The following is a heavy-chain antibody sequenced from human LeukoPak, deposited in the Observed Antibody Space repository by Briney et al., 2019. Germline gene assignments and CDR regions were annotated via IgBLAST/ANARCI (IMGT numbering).Heavy chain of an antibody. CDR3: ARIMGYCSSTSCYPRWFDP. Sequence: PSETLSLTCAVYGGSFSGYYWSWIRQPPGKGLEWIGEINHSGSTNYNPSLKSRVTISVDTSKNQFSLKLSSVTAADTAVYYCARIMGYCSSTSCYPRWFDPWGQGTLVTVSS. D-gene: IGHD2-2*01. V-gene: IGHV4-34*09. CDR1: GGSFSGYY. J-gene: IGHJ5*02. CDR2: INHSGST.